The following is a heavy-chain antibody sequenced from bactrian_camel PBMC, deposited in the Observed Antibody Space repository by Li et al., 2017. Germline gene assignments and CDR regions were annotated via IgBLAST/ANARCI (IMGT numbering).Heavy chain of an antibody. Sequence: HVQLVESGGGSVQAGGSLRLSCSASGYISSRYCWGWFRQAPGKEREGVAGIDSNGRTTYGDPVKGRFAISADNAENTVYLQMTSLKPEDSGVYVCAAGDHAGNWWELDDFVHWGQGTQVTVS. CDR1: GYISSRYC. CDR3: AAGDHAGNWWELDDFVH. D-gene: IGHD7*01. V-gene: IGHV3S53*01. CDR2: IDSNGRT. J-gene: IGHJ4*01.